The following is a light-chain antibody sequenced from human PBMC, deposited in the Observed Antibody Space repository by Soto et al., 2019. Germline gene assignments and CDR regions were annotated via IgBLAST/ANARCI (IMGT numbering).Light chain of an antibody. V-gene: IGKV3-15*01. CDR1: QSVGIN. Sequence: EIVRTQSPAPLAVSPGERATLSCRTSQSVGINLAWYQQKPGQAPRLLVYGASTRATGIPARFSGSGSGTEFTLTISSLQSEDFAGYYCHQYNDWPRTFGQGTKADIK. CDR3: HQYNDWPRT. CDR2: GAS. J-gene: IGKJ1*01.